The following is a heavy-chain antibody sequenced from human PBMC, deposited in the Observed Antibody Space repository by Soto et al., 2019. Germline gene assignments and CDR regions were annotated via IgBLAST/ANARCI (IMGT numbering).Heavy chain of an antibody. CDR1: GYTFTSYG. CDR2: ISAYNGNT. V-gene: IGHV1-18*04. D-gene: IGHD3-22*01. J-gene: IGHJ4*02. Sequence: ASVKVSCKASGYTFTSYGISWVRQAPEQGLEWVGWISAYNGNTNYPQKFQGRVTMTTDISTSTAYMELRSLRSDDTAVYYCARQKYYYDTSGYFMPDYGGQGTQVTVSS. CDR3: ARQKYYYDTSGYFMPDY.